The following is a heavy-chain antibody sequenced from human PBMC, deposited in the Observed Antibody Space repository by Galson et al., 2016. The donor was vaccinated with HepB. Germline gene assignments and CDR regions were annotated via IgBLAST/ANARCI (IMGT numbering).Heavy chain of an antibody. D-gene: IGHD1-20*01. Sequence: SLRLSCAASGFTFSNYAMNWVRRVPGKGLEWVSGISGGGGGTYYAGSVKGRFTISRDNSKNTLYLQMNSLRAEETAVYNCAKGTDNWNQYYMDIWGKGTTVSVSS. CDR2: ISGGGGGT. CDR3: AKGTDNWNQYYMDI. V-gene: IGHV3-23*01. J-gene: IGHJ6*03. CDR1: GFTFSNYA.